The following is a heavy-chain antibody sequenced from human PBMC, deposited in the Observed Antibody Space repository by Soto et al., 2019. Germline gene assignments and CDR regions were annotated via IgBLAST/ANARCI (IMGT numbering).Heavy chain of an antibody. V-gene: IGHV4-34*01. CDR2: INHSGST. CDR1: CGSFSGYY. J-gene: IGHJ4*02. D-gene: IGHD2-8*01. CDR3: ARGLYCTNGVCYTLNFDY. Sequence: SETLSLTCAVYCGSFSGYYWSWIRQPPGKGLEWIGEINHSGSTNYNPSLKSRVTISVDTSKNQFSLKLSSVTAADTAVYYCARGLYCTNGVCYTLNFDYWGQGTLVTVS.